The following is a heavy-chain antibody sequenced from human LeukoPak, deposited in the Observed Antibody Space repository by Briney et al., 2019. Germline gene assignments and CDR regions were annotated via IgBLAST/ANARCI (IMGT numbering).Heavy chain of an antibody. CDR2: ISSSGSTI. V-gene: IGHV3-48*03. D-gene: IGHD3-10*01. J-gene: IGHJ3*02. CDR3: ASARVGDAFDI. Sequence: GGSLRLSCAASGFTFSSYEMNWVRQAPGKGLEWVSYISSSGSTIYYADSVKGRLTISRDNAKNSLYLQMNSLRAEDTAVYYCASARVGDAFDIWGQGTMVTVSS. CDR1: GFTFSSYE.